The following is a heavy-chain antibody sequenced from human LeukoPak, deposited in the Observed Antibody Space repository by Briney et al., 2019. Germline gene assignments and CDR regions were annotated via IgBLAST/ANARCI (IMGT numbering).Heavy chain of an antibody. CDR2: IYYSGST. D-gene: IGHD3-22*01. V-gene: IGHV4-31*03. CDR1: GGSISSGGYY. CDR3: ARDLGDSSGYYPLDS. Sequence: SETLSLTCTVSGGSISSGGYYRSWIRQHPGKGLEWIGYIYYSGSTYYNPSLKSRVTISVDTSKNQFSLKLSSVTAADTAVYYCARDLGDSSGYYPLDSWGQGTLVTVSS. J-gene: IGHJ4*02.